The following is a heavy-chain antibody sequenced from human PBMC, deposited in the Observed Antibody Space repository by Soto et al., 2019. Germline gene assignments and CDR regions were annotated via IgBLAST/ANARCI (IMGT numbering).Heavy chain of an antibody. CDR3: ARVSYGYYYYMDV. CDR1: GGSISSYY. Sequence: SETLSLTCTVSGGSISSYYWSWIRQPPGKGLEWIGYIYYSGSTNYNPSLKSRVTISVDTSTNQFSLKLSSVTAADTAVYYCARVSYGYYYYMDVWGKGTTVTVSS. J-gene: IGHJ6*03. D-gene: IGHD5-18*01. V-gene: IGHV4-59*01. CDR2: IYYSGST.